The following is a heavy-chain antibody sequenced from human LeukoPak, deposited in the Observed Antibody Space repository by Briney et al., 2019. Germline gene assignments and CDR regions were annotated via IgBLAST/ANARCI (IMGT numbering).Heavy chain of an antibody. Sequence: ASVKVSCKASGYTFTSYGISWVRQAPGQGLEWMGWISAYNGNTNYAQKLQGRVTMTTDTSTSTAYMELRSLRSDDTAAYYCVSGGAVAGDYYYGMDVWGQGTTVTVSS. CDR2: ISAYNGNT. CDR1: GYTFTSYG. V-gene: IGHV1-18*01. D-gene: IGHD6-19*01. CDR3: VSGGAVAGDYYYGMDV. J-gene: IGHJ6*02.